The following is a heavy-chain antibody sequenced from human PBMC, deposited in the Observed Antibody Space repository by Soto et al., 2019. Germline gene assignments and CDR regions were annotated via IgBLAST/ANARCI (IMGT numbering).Heavy chain of an antibody. CDR1: GYTFTSYY. D-gene: IGHD2-8*01. J-gene: IGHJ6*02. V-gene: IGHV1-46*01. Sequence: ASVKVSCKASGYTFTSYYMHWVRQAPGQGLEWMGIINPSGGSTSYAQKFQGRVTMTRDTSTSTVYMELSSLRSEDTAVYYCARMLMTGGTRWYYYYGMVGWGQGTTVTVAS. CDR2: INPSGGST. CDR3: ARMLMTGGTRWYYYYGMVG.